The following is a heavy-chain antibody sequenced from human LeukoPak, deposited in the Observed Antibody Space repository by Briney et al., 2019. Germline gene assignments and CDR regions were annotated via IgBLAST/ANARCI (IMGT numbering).Heavy chain of an antibody. CDR1: GGTFSSYA. D-gene: IGHD3-10*01. J-gene: IGHJ3*02. CDR2: IIPILGIA. Sequence: ASVKVSCKASGGTFSSYAIIWVRQAPGQGLEWMGRIIPILGIANYAQKFQGRVTITADKSTSTAYMEPSSLRSEDTAVYYCASQRMVRGVIISPFAFDIWGQGTMVTVSS. CDR3: ASQRMVRGVIISPFAFDI. V-gene: IGHV1-69*04.